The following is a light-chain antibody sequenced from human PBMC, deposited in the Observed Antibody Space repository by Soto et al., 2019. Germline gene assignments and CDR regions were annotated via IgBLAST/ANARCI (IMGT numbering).Light chain of an antibody. CDR3: SSYTGSSTYV. Sequence: QSALTQPASVSGSPGQSITISCTGTSSDVGGYNYVSWYQQHPGKAPKLMIYDVSNRPSGVSNRFSGSKSGNTASLTISGPQAEDESDYYCSSYTGSSTYVFGTGTKLTVL. CDR2: DVS. J-gene: IGLJ1*01. CDR1: SSDVGGYNY. V-gene: IGLV2-14*03.